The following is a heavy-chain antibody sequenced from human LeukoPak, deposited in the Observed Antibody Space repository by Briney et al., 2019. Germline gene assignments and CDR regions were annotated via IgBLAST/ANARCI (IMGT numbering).Heavy chain of an antibody. CDR1: GFTFNSYA. D-gene: IGHD3-10*01. CDR3: AKDMIYGSGSSSKWRFDI. CDR2: ISDSGSKT. J-gene: IGHJ3*02. V-gene: IGHV3-23*01. Sequence: GGSLRLSCAASGFTFNSYAMTWVRQAPGKGLEWVSLISDSGSKTYYAGSVEGRFTISRDNFKSTLYLQMNSLRAEDTAIYYCAKDMIYGSGSSSKWRFDIWGQGTMVTVSS.